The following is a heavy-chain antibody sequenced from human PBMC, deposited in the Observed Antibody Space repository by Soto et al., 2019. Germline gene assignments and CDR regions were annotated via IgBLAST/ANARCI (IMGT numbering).Heavy chain of an antibody. CDR2: IKPDGSEQ. V-gene: IGHV3-7*01. D-gene: IGHD1-20*01. J-gene: IGHJ6*02. CDR3: ARVNWNYYYGLEL. Sequence: GGSLRRCCAASGFTCDKYYMPLVRQAAGKGPEWVDKIKPDGSEQYYVDSVKGRFTSSRDKANKALYLQMNSLRAEYTEVYFCARVNWNYYYGLELWGQGTTVTVSS. CDR1: GFTCDKYY.